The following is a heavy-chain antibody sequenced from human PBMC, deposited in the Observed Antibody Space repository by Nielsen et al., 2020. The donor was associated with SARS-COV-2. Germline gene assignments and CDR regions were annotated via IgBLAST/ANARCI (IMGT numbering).Heavy chain of an antibody. D-gene: IGHD5-18*01. CDR1: GFTVSSNY. CDR2: IYSGGST. Sequence: GESLKISCAASGFTVSSNYMSWVRQAPGKGLEWVSVIYSGGSTYYADSVKGRFTISRDNSKNTLYLQMNSLRAEDTAVYYCARDRGYSYGYIDYWGQGTLVTVSS. CDR3: ARDRGYSYGYIDY. J-gene: IGHJ4*02. V-gene: IGHV3-66*01.